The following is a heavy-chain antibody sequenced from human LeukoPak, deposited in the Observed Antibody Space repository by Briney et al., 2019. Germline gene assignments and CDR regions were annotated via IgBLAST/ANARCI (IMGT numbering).Heavy chain of an antibody. CDR2: ISSSGSTI. J-gene: IGHJ4*02. V-gene: IGHV3-48*03. CDR1: GFTFSSYE. CDR3: SLYCSSTSCSDY. D-gene: IGHD2-2*01. Sequence: GGSLRLSCAASGFTFSSYEMNWVRQAPGKGLEWVSYISSSGSTIYYADSVKGRFTISRDNAKNSLYLQMNSLRAEDTAVYYGSLYCSSTSCSDYWGQGTLVTVSS.